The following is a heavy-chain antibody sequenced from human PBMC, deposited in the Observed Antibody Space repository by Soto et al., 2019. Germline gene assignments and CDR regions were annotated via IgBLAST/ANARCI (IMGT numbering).Heavy chain of an antibody. Sequence: QITLKESGPPRVRPTQTLTLTCTFSGFSLTTSGVGVGWIRQTPGKALEYLAVIYWDDDKRYSPSLKSRLTISKDTAKNQVVLMMAYRDPVDTGTYFCAHRGYTSGYWDQGYFDHLGQGALVSRSS. CDR2: IYWDDDK. J-gene: IGHJ4*02. D-gene: IGHD5-18*01. CDR3: AHRGYTSGYWDQGYFDH. V-gene: IGHV2-5*02. CDR1: GFSLTTSGVG.